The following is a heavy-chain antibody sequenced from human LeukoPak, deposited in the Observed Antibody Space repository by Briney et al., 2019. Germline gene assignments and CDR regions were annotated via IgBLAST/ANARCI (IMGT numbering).Heavy chain of an antibody. CDR1: GFTFSSFT. Sequence: PGGSLRLSCATSGFTFSSFTMNWVRQAPGKGLEWVSTISDGSRDTHYAGSVKGRFTIFRDDSQNIVYLQMDSLRAEDTALYYCTTRLRNHFYYWGQGTQVTVSS. CDR2: ISDGSRDT. V-gene: IGHV3-23*01. CDR3: TTRLRNHFYY. J-gene: IGHJ4*02. D-gene: IGHD5-12*01.